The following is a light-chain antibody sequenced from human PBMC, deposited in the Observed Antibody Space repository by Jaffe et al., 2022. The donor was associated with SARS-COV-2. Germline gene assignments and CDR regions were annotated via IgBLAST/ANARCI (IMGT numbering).Light chain of an antibody. CDR2: DTS. CDR3: QQRSNWPRT. J-gene: IGKJ1*01. CDR1: HSVNNL. V-gene: IGKV3-11*01. Sequence: DIVLTQSPATLSLSPGERATLSCRASHSVNNLLAWYQQKPGQAPRLLIYDTSNRATGIPTRFSGSGSGTDFTLTISSLEPEDFAVYYCQQRSNWPRTFGQGTRVEIK.